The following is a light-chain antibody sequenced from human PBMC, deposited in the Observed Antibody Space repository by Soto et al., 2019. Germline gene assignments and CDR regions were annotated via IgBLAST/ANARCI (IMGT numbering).Light chain of an antibody. CDR3: QQAKRCPWT. CDR1: QDINSW. V-gene: IGKV1-12*01. J-gene: IGKJ1*01. Sequence: DIQMTQCQSPVSASVGDRVTITCRASQDINSWLAWYQQKPGKAPNLLIYAASRLQSDVPSRFSGSGSGTDFTLTISSLQPEDFATYYCQQAKRCPWTFGQGTKVDI. CDR2: AAS.